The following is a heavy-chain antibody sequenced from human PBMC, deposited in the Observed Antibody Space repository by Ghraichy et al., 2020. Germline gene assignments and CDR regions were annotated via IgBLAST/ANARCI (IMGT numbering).Heavy chain of an antibody. CDR3: ARDPSAAATAWYYFHY. D-gene: IGHD1-1*01. V-gene: IGHV3-7*03. CDR2: MNQDGSEI. Sequence: SCVVSGFTFSTYWMTWVRQAPGKGLEWVAYMNQDGSEIHYVDSVKGRFTIARENAKNSLHLQMNSLRAEDTAVYYCARDPSAAATAWYYFHYWSQGNWVSV. CDR1: GFTFSTYW. J-gene: IGHJ4*02.